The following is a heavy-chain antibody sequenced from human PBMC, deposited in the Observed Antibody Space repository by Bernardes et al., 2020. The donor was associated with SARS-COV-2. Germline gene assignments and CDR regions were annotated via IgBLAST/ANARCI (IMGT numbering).Heavy chain of an antibody. Sequence: ASVKVSCKASGYIFTDYYIHWVRQAPGQGLEWMGIINPSGGSTTYAQKFQGRVTMTGDPSTSTVYMELSSLTSDDTAVYFCARGHVYILRHFDRNNWFDPWGQGTLVNVSS. V-gene: IGHV1-46*01. CDR2: INPSGGST. CDR1: GYIFTDYY. D-gene: IGHD3-9*01. J-gene: IGHJ5*02. CDR3: ARGHVYILRHFDRNNWFDP.